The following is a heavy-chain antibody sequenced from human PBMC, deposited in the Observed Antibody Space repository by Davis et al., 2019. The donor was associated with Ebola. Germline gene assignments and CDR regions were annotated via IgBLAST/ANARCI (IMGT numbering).Heavy chain of an antibody. J-gene: IGHJ4*02. CDR1: AGSFHNYY. D-gene: IGHD3-16*01. V-gene: IGHV4-59*01. Sequence: PSETLSLTCPVSAGSFHNYYWGWIRQPPGKGLEWIGYINNSGHTNYNSSLKSRVTISVDTSKNQFSLKLSSVTAADTAIYYCARGGASSKYFDYWGQGSLVTVSS. CDR3: ARGGASSKYFDY. CDR2: INNSGHT.